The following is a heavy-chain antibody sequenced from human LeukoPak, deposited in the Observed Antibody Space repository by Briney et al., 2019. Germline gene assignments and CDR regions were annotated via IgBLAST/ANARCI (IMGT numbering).Heavy chain of an antibody. CDR1: GGSISGYY. CDR3: ARDALDSSGWFYHGMDV. D-gene: IGHD6-19*01. J-gene: IGHJ6*02. CDR2: IHYSGST. Sequence: PSETLSLTCSVSGGSISGYYWNWIRQPPGRGLEWIGYIHYSGSTDYNPSLKSRVTISVDTSKNQFSLKLTSVIAADTAVYYCARDALDSSGWFYHGMDVWGQGTTVTVSS. V-gene: IGHV4-59*12.